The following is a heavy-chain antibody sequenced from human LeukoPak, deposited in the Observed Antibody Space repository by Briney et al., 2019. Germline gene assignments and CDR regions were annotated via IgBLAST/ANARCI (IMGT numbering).Heavy chain of an antibody. J-gene: IGHJ4*02. D-gene: IGHD5-24*01. CDR1: GFNFNNYW. V-gene: IGHV3-7*04. CDR3: TRVGYIDEGIDY. CDR2: IKDDGSEE. Sequence: PGGSLRLSCAASGFNFNNYWMSWLRQAPGKGLEWVANIKDDGSEEYYVDSVKGRFTIVRDNAYNSLYLQMNSLRAEDTAIYYCTRVGYIDEGIDYWGQGTLVTVSS.